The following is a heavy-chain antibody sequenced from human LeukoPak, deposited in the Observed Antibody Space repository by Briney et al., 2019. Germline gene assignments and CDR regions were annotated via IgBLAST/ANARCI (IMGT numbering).Heavy chain of an antibody. CDR3: ASGTTDIVVVPATLRNYYFDY. Sequence: GASVKVSCKASGYTFTNYYLHWVRQAPGQGLEWMGILNPGGGSRNYAQKFQGRVTMTRDTSTSTVYMELSSLRSEDTAVYYCASGTTDIVVVPATLRNYYFDYWGQGTLVTVSS. J-gene: IGHJ4*02. V-gene: IGHV1-46*01. CDR1: GYTFTNYY. D-gene: IGHD2-2*01. CDR2: LNPGGGSR.